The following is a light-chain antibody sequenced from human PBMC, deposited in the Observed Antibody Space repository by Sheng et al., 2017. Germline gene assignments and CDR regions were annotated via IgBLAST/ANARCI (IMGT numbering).Light chain of an antibody. J-gene: IGLJ1*01. Sequence: QSALTQPASVSGSPGQSITISCTGTNSDVGAHNLLAWYQRHPGKAPNYIFMASLSGRQGFVVASLAPSLATRPPSTISGLQPEDEASYYCCSYATTYTYVFGTGTEVTVL. CDR3: CSYATTYTYV. V-gene: IGLV2-23*02. CDR1: NSDVGAHNL. CDR2: ASL.